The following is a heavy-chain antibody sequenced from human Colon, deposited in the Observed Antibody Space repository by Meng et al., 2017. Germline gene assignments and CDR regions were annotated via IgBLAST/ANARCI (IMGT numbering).Heavy chain of an antibody. V-gene: IGHV1-69*06. CDR1: EGTFSNYA. Sequence: SVKVSCKASEGTFSNYALNWVRQAPGQGLEWMGGIIPVFDTTNYAKKFQGRVTITADKSTSTAYMELSSLRSEDTAVYYCARSKSAAARKYYHGMDVWGQGTTVTVSS. D-gene: IGHD6-25*01. J-gene: IGHJ6*02. CDR2: IIPVFDTT. CDR3: ARSKSAAARKYYHGMDV.